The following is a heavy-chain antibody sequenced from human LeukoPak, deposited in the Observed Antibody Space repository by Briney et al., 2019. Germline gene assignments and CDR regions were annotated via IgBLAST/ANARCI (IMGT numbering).Heavy chain of an antibody. J-gene: IGHJ3*02. V-gene: IGHV1-46*03. CDR2: INPSGGST. CDR1: GYTFTGYY. D-gene: IGHD3-22*01. Sequence: GASVKVSCKASGYTFTGYYMHWVRQAPGQGLEWMGIINPSGGSTSYAQKFQGRVTMTRDMSTSTVYMELSSLRSEDTAVYYCAMIVVVITTNLDEEFDIWGQGTMVTVSS. CDR3: AMIVVVITTNLDEEFDI.